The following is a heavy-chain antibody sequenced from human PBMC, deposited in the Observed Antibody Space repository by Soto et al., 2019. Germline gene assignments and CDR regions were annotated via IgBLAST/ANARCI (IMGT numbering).Heavy chain of an antibody. J-gene: IGHJ4*02. CDR1: GYSFVSYW. CDR2: IYPGDSDT. D-gene: IGHD5-12*01. Sequence: GESLKISCKGSGYSFVSYWVGWVRQMPGKGLEWMGIIYPGDSDTRYSPSFQGQVTISADKSITTVYLQWSSLKVSDTAMYYCARTDGYEIEYWGQGTLVTVSS. V-gene: IGHV5-51*01. CDR3: ARTDGYEIEY.